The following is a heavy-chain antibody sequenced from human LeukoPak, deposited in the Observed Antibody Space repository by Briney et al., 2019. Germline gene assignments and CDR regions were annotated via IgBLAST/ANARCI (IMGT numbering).Heavy chain of an antibody. CDR3: TTEGFTYGHHALGV. Sequence: GGSLRLSCAASGFTLRNAWVSWVRQAPGKGQEWVGRMKSEARGGTPDYAAFVEGRFIISIDDSRNTLYLQMNSLETEDIALYYCTTEGFTYGHHALGVWGQGTMVTVSS. CDR1: GFTLRNAW. D-gene: IGHD5-18*01. J-gene: IGHJ3*01. V-gene: IGHV3-15*01. CDR2: MKSEARGGTP.